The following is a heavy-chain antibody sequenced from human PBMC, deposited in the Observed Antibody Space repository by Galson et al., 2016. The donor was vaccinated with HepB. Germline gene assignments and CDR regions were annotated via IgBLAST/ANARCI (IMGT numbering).Heavy chain of an antibody. V-gene: IGHV3-23*01. Sequence: SLRLSCAASGFTFSDYYMNWIRQAPGKGLEWISYISGSGASTYYADSVKGRFTISRDNSKNTLYLQVNSLRVEDTAIYYCARGRTTSCNSAFDIWGQGTMVTVSS. CDR2: ISGSGAST. CDR1: GFTFSDYY. D-gene: IGHD2-2*02. CDR3: ARGRTTSCNSAFDI. J-gene: IGHJ3*02.